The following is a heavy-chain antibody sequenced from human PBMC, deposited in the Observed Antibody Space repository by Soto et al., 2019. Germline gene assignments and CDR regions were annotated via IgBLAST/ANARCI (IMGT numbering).Heavy chain of an antibody. CDR1: GFTFSSYA. CDR2: ISGSGGST. V-gene: IGHV3-23*01. CDR3: AKGGYYYDSSGQRYFQH. Sequence: GGSLRLSCAASGFTFSSYAMSWVRQAPGKGLEWVSAISGSGGSTYYADSVKGRFTISRDNSKNTLYLQMNSLRAEDTAVYYCAKGGYYYDSSGQRYFQHWGQGTLVTVSS. J-gene: IGHJ1*01. D-gene: IGHD3-22*01.